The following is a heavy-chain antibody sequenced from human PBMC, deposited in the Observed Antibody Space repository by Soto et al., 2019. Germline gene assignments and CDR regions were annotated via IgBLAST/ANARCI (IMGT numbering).Heavy chain of an antibody. CDR1: GVSSSSGDYY. J-gene: IGHJ6*02. CDR3: ARDGRGSYGDYYGMDV. V-gene: IGHV4-30-4*01. Sequence: QVELQESGPGLVKPSQTLSLTCTVSGVSSSSGDYYWSWIRQPPGKALEWIGYIYYSGSTYYNPSLKSRVTISLDTSKNNFSLKLSSVTAADTAVYYCARDGRGSYGDYYGMDVWGQGTTVIVSS. D-gene: IGHD1-26*01. CDR2: IYYSGST.